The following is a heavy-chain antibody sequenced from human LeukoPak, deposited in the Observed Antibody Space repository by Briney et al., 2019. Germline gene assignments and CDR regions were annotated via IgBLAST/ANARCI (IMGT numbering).Heavy chain of an antibody. CDR1: GFTFSNAW. V-gene: IGHV3-15*01. Sequence: GGSLRLSCAASGFTFSNAWMSWVRQAPGRGLEWVGSIKSKTDGGTTEYDAHVKGRITISRDDSKNTLYLQMNSMKTEDTAVYYCTTDCGGDCYQFDYWGQGTLVTVSS. J-gene: IGHJ4*02. CDR2: IKSKTDGGTT. D-gene: IGHD2-21*02. CDR3: TTDCGGDCYQFDY.